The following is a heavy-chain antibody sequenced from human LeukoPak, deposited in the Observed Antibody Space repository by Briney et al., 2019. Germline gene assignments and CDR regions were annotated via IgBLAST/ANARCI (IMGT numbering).Heavy chain of an antibody. CDR1: GYTFTDYY. CDR2: INPNSGGT. CDR3: ATGPLRGVTGLDY. D-gene: IGHD3-10*01. V-gene: IGHV1-2*02. Sequence: ASVKVSCKASGYTFTDYYMHWVRQAPGQGLEWMGWINPNSGGTNYAQKFQGRVTMTRDTSISTAYMELSRLRSDDTAVYYCATGPLRGVTGLDYWGQGTLVTVSS. J-gene: IGHJ4*02.